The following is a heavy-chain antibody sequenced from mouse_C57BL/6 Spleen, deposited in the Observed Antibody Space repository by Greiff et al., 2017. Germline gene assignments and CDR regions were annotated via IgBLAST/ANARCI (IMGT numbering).Heavy chain of an antibody. V-gene: IGHV2-2*01. J-gene: IGHJ1*03. CDR2: IWSGGST. Sequence: QVTLKVSGPGLVQPSQCLSITCTVSGFSLTSYGVHWVRQSPGKGLEWLGVIWSGGSTDYNAAFISRLSISKDNSKSHVFFKMNSLQADDTAIYYCARNDYDWYFDVWGTGTTVTVSS. CDR3: ARNDYDWYFDV. CDR1: GFSLTSYG. D-gene: IGHD2-4*01.